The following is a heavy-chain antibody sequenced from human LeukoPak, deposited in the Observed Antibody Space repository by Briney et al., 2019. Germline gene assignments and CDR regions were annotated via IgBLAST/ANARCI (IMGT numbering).Heavy chain of an antibody. Sequence: GGSLRLSCAASGFTFSSYAMHWVRQAPGKGLEWVAVISYDGSNKYYADSVKGRFTISRDNSKNTLYLQMNSLRAEDTAVYYCARVGVRGVIIYDAFDIWGQGTMVTVSS. J-gene: IGHJ3*02. CDR2: ISYDGSNK. CDR3: ARVGVRGVIIYDAFDI. CDR1: GFTFSSYA. D-gene: IGHD3-10*01. V-gene: IGHV3-30-3*01.